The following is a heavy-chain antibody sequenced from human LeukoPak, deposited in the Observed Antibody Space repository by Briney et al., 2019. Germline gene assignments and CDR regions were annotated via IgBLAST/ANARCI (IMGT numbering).Heavy chain of an antibody. Sequence: ASVKVSCKASGYTFTGYYMHWVRQAPGQGLEWMGWINPNSGGTNYAQKFQGRVTMTRDTSISTAYMELSRLRSDDTAVYYCARHMQMVRGAPVGAFDIWGQGTMVTVSS. CDR2: INPNSGGT. J-gene: IGHJ3*02. CDR3: ARHMQMVRGAPVGAFDI. V-gene: IGHV1-2*02. D-gene: IGHD3-10*01. CDR1: GYTFTGYY.